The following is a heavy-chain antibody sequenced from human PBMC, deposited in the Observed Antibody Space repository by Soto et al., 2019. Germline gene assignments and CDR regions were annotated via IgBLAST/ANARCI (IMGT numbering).Heavy chain of an antibody. CDR2: LSYEGSEE. V-gene: IGHV3-30*03. CDR1: GFNFGVFG. Sequence: QVRLVESGGGVVQPGRSLRLSCAASGFNFGVFGMHWVRQAPGKGLEWLSVLSYEGSEEYYADSVRGRFTISRDNSKNTLFLQMDSLRVDDTGVYSCALTRRSSLLEVAGPGFEYWGQGTLVTVS. J-gene: IGHJ4*02. CDR3: ALTRRSSLLEVAGPGFEY. D-gene: IGHD6-19*01.